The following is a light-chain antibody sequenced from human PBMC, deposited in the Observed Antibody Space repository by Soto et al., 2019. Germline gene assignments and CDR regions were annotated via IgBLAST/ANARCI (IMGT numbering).Light chain of an antibody. CDR2: AAS. V-gene: IGKV1-27*01. J-gene: IGKJ4*01. CDR1: QDISNY. Sequence: DIQMTQSPSSLSASVGDTVTITCRASQDISNYLAWYQQKPGRVPKVLIYAASTLQSGVPSRFSAIGSGTYFTLTLSSLQPEDVATYYRQKYNRAPLTFGGGTKVEIK. CDR3: QKYNRAPLT.